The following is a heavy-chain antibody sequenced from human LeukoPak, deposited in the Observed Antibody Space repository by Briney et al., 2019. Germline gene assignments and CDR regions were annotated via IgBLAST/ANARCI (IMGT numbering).Heavy chain of an antibody. D-gene: IGHD3-10*01. CDR2: IYSGGST. J-gene: IGHJ4*02. Sequence: GGSLRLSCAASEFSVGSNYMTWVRLAPGKGLEWDSLIYSGGSTYYADSVKGRFTISRDNSKNTLYLQMNSLRAEDTAVYYCAKDGSGTYYYYFDYWGQGTLVTVSS. V-gene: IGHV3-66*01. CDR3: AKDGSGTYYYYFDY. CDR1: EFSVGSNY.